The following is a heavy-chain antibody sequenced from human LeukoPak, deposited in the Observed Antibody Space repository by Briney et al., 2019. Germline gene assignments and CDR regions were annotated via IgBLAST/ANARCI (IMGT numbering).Heavy chain of an antibody. J-gene: IGHJ4*02. CDR3: ARGRHSGSYYVDDY. CDR2: ISAYNGNT. V-gene: IGHV1-18*01. CDR1: GYTLTSSG. Sequence: ASVKVSCKASGYTLTSSGISWVRQAPGQGLECMGWISAYNGNTNYAQTLQGRVTMTTDTSTSTAYMELRSLRSDDTAVYYCARGRHSGSYYVDDYWGQGTLVTVSS. D-gene: IGHD1-26*01.